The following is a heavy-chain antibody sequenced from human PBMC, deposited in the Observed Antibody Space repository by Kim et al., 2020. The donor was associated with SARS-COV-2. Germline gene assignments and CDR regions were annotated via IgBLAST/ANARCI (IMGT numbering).Heavy chain of an antibody. D-gene: IGHD3-10*01. J-gene: IGHJ6*02. CDR3: AGVLEWFGEDPHPGVDV. Sequence: SETLSLTCTVFGGSITSGGYSWNWIRQHPGKGLEWNGHICYSGSTYNPSLKSRVTMSVDRSKSQFSLNLRSVTAADTAVYYCAGVLEWFGEDPHPGVDVWGQGTTVTVSS. CDR1: GGSITSGGYS. V-gene: IGHV4-31*03. CDR2: ICYSGST.